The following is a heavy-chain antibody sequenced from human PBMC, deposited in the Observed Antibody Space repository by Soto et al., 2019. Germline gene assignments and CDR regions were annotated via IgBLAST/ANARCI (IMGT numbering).Heavy chain of an antibody. D-gene: IGHD6-19*01. CDR1: GFTVSNNY. Sequence: GGSLRLSCAVSGFTVSNNYLSWVRQAPGKGLEWVSVIFSTGNTYYADSVKGRFTISRDNSKNTVYLQMNSLRVEDTAVYYCARDASSGWSEDFDYWGQGTLVTVSS. CDR3: ARDASSGWSEDFDY. V-gene: IGHV3-53*01. J-gene: IGHJ4*02. CDR2: IFSTGNT.